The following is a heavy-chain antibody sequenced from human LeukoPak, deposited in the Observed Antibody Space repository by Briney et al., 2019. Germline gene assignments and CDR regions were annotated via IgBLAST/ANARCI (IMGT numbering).Heavy chain of an antibody. CDR2: IYHSGST. D-gene: IGHD3-10*01. J-gene: IGHJ4*02. CDR1: GYSISSGYY. V-gene: IGHV4-38-2*01. Sequence: PSETLSLTCAVSGYSISSGYYWGWIRQPPGKGLVWIGSIYHSGSTYYNPSLKSRVTISVDTSKNQFSLKLSSVTAADTAVYYCARRGRLWFGELLYETGTEYYFDYWGQGTLVTVSS. CDR3: ARRGRLWFGELLYETGTEYYFDY.